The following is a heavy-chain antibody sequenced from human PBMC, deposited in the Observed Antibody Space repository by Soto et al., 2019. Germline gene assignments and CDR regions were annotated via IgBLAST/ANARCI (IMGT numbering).Heavy chain of an antibody. CDR3: ARAYYDFWSGYQGAGYYYYMDV. J-gene: IGHJ6*03. V-gene: IGHV1-8*01. D-gene: IGHD3-3*01. Sequence: GASVKVSCKASGYTFTSYDINWVRQATGQGLEWMGWMNPNSGNTGYAQKFQGRVTMTRNTSISTAYMELSSLRSEDTAVYYCARAYYDFWSGYQGAGYYYYMDVWGKGTTVTVSS. CDR2: MNPNSGNT. CDR1: GYTFTSYD.